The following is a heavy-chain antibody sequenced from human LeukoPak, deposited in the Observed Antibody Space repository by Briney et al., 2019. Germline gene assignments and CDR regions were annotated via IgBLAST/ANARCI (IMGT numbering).Heavy chain of an antibody. CDR2: ISYDGSTK. CDR3: ARGVHCSNGVCYRRGLDY. Sequence: GRSLRLSCAASGFTFSSYAMHWVRQAPGKGLEWVTVISYDGSTKYYADSVKGQFTISTDNSKNTLYLQVNTLRPEDTAVYYCARGVHCSNGVCYRRGLDYWGQGTLVTVSS. V-gene: IGHV3-30*04. CDR1: GFTFSSYA. J-gene: IGHJ4*02. D-gene: IGHD2-8*01.